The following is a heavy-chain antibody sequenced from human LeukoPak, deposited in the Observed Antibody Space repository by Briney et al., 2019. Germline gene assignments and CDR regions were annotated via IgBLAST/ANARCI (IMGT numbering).Heavy chain of an antibody. CDR1: GFTFSSHG. J-gene: IGHJ6*03. CDR3: ARAYSGTYGLGYYYMDV. V-gene: IGHV3-21*01. D-gene: IGHD1-26*01. CDR2: ISPSGGIT. Sequence: PGGSLRLSCAASGFTFSSHGMNWVRQAPGKGLEWVSGISPSGGITYYTDSVKGRFTISRDNAKNSLYLQMNSLRVEDTAVYYCARAYSGTYGLGYYYMDVWGKGTTVTISS.